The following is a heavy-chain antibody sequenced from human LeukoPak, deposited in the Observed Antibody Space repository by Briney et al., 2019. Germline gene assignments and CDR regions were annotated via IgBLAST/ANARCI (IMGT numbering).Heavy chain of an antibody. J-gene: IGHJ6*03. D-gene: IGHD2-2*01. V-gene: IGHV4-61*01. CDR2: IYYSGST. CDR3: ARAKQGDCSSTSCYFGYYYYYMDV. Sequence: SETLSLTCPVSGGSVSSSRYYWGWISQPPGKGLEWIGYIYYSGSTNYNPSLKSRVTISVDTSKNQFSLKLSSVTAADTAVYYCARAKQGDCSSTSCYFGYYYYYMDVWGKGTTVTVSS. CDR1: GGSVSSSRYY.